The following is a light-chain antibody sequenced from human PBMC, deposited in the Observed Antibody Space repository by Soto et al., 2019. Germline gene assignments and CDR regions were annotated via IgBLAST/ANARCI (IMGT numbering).Light chain of an antibody. V-gene: IGKV3-15*01. CDR3: QQFNKWPRT. CDR1: QSVSTN. CDR2: RAY. Sequence: VMTQSAATLSVSPGYRSTLSCGASQSVSTNLAWYQQRPGKAPRLLISRAYTRATGIPARFSGSGSGTEFTLTISSLQSEDFESYYCQQFNKWPRTFGQGTKVDIK. J-gene: IGKJ1*01.